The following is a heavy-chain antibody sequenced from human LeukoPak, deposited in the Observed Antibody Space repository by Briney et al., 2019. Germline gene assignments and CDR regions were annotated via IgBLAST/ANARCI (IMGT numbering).Heavy chain of an antibody. CDR3: ARFSASAFDY. Sequence: PGGSLRLSCAASGFTFSRYWMQWVRQAPGKGLEWVSRINSDESARSYADSVKGRFTISRDNAKNTLYLQMNSPRAEDTAVYYCARFSASAFDYWGQGTLVTVSS. D-gene: IGHD2-15*01. J-gene: IGHJ4*02. V-gene: IGHV3-74*01. CDR2: INSDESAR. CDR1: GFTFSRYW.